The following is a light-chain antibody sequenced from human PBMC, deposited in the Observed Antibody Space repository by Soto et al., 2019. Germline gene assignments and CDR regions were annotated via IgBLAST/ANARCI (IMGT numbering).Light chain of an antibody. V-gene: IGLV2-14*03. CDR3: ISYTSSNTRV. Sequence: SALSQPTSVSGSPGQSITISCTGTSSDVGTYNYVSWFQQHPGKAPKLMIYDVDSRPSGVSNRFSGSKSGNTASLTISGLQAEDEADYYCISYTSSNTRVFGGGTKLTVL. CDR1: SSDVGTYNY. J-gene: IGLJ2*01. CDR2: DVD.